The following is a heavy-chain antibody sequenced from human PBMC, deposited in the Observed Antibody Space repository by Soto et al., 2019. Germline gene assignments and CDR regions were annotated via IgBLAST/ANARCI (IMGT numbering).Heavy chain of an antibody. CDR1: GFSLSTSGVG. D-gene: IGHD4-17*01. J-gene: IGHJ4*02. V-gene: IGHV2-5*02. CDR2: IYWDDDK. CDR3: APSLKADYGDYAPFDY. Sequence: QITLKESGPTLVKPTQTLTLTCTFSGFSLSTSGVGVGWIRQPPGKALEWLALIYWDDDKRYSPSLKSRLTITKXTXKXXVVLTMTNMDPVDTATYYCAPSLKADYGDYAPFDYWGQGTLVTVSS.